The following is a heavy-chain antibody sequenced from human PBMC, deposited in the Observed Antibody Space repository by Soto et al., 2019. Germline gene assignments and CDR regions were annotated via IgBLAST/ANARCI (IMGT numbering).Heavy chain of an antibody. J-gene: IGHJ4*02. D-gene: IGHD6-13*01. V-gene: IGHV1-69*08. CDR2: IIPILGIA. Sequence: QVQLVQSGAEVKKPGSSVKVSCKASGGTFSSYTISWVRQAPGQGLEWMGRIIPILGIANYAQKFRGRVTITADKSTSTAYMELSSLRSEDTAVYYCARDRGYSSSWYDYWGQGTLVTVSS. CDR3: ARDRGYSSSWYDY. CDR1: GGTFSSYT.